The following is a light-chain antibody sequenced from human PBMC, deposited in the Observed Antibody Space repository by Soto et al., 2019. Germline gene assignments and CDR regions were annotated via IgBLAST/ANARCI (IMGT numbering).Light chain of an antibody. CDR2: GNI. Sequence: YVLTXQRSGPGATGHSLTISCNERTSTIGVGYDVHWYQQLQGKAPNLLIYGNINRPSGVPDRFSGSKSGTSAALAITGLQAADEADYYCQSYDSSLSGSVFGSGTKVTVL. CDR1: TSTIGVGYD. CDR3: QSYDSSLSGSV. J-gene: IGLJ1*01. V-gene: IGLV1-40*01.